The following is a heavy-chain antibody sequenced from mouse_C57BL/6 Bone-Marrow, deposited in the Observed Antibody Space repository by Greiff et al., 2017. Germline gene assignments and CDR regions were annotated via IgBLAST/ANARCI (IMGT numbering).Heavy chain of an antibody. CDR3: AREMTTVLGDY. J-gene: IGHJ2*01. D-gene: IGHD1-1*01. V-gene: IGHV5-4*03. CDR1: GFTFSSYG. CDR2: ISDGGSYT. Sequence: EVKLVESGGGLVKPGGSLKLSCAASGFTFSSYGMSWVRQTPEKRLEWVATISDGGSYTSYPDNVKGRFTISRDNAKNTLYLQMSQQKSEDTAMYYCAREMTTVLGDYWGQGTTLTVSS.